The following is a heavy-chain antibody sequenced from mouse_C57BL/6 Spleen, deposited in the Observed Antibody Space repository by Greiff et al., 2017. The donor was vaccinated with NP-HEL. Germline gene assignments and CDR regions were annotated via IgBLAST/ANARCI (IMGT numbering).Heavy chain of an antibody. CDR2: ISDGGSYT. D-gene: IGHD1-1*01. CDR3: AREGTPLRAMDY. V-gene: IGHV5-4*01. Sequence: EVQLVESGGGLVKPGGSLKLSCAASGFTFSSYAMSWVRQTPEKRLEWVATISDGGSYTYYPDNVKGRFTISRDNAKNKLYLQMSHLKSEDTAMYYCAREGTPLRAMDYWGQGTSVTVSS. CDR1: GFTFSSYA. J-gene: IGHJ4*01.